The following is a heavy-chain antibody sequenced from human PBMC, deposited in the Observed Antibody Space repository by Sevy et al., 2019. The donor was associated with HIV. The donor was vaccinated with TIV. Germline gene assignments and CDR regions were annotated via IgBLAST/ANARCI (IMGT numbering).Heavy chain of an antibody. Sequence: GGSLRLSCAASGFTFSSYNMNWVRQAPGKGLEWVSSIATSSSYMYYADSVKGRFTISRDNAKNSLYRQINSLRSEDTAVYYCARALSGKYSYWGQGTLVTVSS. CDR3: ARALSGKYSY. CDR1: GFTFSSYN. CDR2: IATSSSYM. J-gene: IGHJ4*02. V-gene: IGHV3-21*01. D-gene: IGHD1-26*01.